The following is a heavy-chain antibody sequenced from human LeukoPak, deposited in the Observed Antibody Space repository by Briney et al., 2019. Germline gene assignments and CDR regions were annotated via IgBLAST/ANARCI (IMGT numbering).Heavy chain of an antibody. V-gene: IGHV1-69*13. CDR3: AKRGAEVGATVAPGDY. J-gene: IGHJ4*02. CDR2: IIPIFGTA. Sequence: SVKVSCKASGGTFSSYAISWVRQAPGQGLEWMGGIIPIFGTANYAQKFQGRVTITADESTSTAYMELSSLRSEDTAVYYCAKRGAEVGATVAPGDYWGQGTLVTVSS. D-gene: IGHD1-26*01. CDR1: GGTFSSYA.